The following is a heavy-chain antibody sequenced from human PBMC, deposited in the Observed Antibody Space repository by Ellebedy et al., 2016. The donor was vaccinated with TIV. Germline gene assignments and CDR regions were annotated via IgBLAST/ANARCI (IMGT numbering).Heavy chain of an antibody. J-gene: IGHJ5*02. CDR1: GFTFSLYW. V-gene: IGHV3-74*01. Sequence: GGSLRLSXAASGFTFSLYWMHWVRQVPGKGLVWVSRISSDGESIAYADSVKGRFTISRDNAKNTLYLQMNGLRVEDTGVYYCARGGGPLDLWGQGTLVTVSS. CDR2: ISSDGESI. CDR3: ARGGGPLDL.